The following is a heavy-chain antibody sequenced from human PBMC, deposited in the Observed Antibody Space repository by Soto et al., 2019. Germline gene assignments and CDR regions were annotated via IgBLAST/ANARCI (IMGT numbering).Heavy chain of an antibody. CDR2: INHIGST. Sequence: SETLSLTCTVSGGSTTGAYYYWGWIRQSPGKALEWIGGINHIGSTNYNPSLKSRVTISVDTSKNQFSLTLNSVTAADTATYYCARGGISHWAYFYYMDVWDRGTTVTVSS. CDR3: ARGGISHWAYFYYMDV. D-gene: IGHD2-21*01. V-gene: IGHV4-39*07. CDR1: GGSTTGAYYY. J-gene: IGHJ6*03.